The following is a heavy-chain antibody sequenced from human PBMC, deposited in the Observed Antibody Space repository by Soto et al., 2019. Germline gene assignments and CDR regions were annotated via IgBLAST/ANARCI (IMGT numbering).Heavy chain of an antibody. CDR1: GFTFSDCA. J-gene: IGHJ4*02. Sequence: HPGGSLRLSCEASGFTFSDCAMSWVRQAPGKGLEWVSGISGTGRSTFYADSVKDRFTISRDNSKNTVYLQMTSLRAEDTAVYYCAKGNTSGWYIFDYWGQGTLVTVS. D-gene: IGHD6-19*01. CDR3: AKGNTSGWYIFDY. V-gene: IGHV3-23*01. CDR2: ISGTGRST.